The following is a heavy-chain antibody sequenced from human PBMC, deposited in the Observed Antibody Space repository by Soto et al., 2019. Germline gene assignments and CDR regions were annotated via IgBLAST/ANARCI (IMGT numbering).Heavy chain of an antibody. Sequence: WWSLRLSCSASVFTFSNAWMSWFRQAPGKGLEWVGRIKSKTDGGTTDYAAPVKGRFTISRDDSKNTLYLQMNSLKTEDTAVYYCTTADDFWSGYSYWGQGTLVTVSS. J-gene: IGHJ4*02. CDR1: VFTFSNAW. V-gene: IGHV3-15*01. CDR2: IKSKTDGGTT. CDR3: TTADDFWSGYSY. D-gene: IGHD3-3*01.